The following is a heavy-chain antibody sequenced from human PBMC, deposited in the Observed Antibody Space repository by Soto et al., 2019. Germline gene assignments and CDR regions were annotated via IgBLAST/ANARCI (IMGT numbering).Heavy chain of an antibody. CDR3: ARRDTAMGMDFDY. V-gene: IGHV3-30-3*01. D-gene: IGHD5-18*01. J-gene: IGHJ4*02. CDR1: GFTFSSYA. Sequence: QVQLVDSGGGVVQPGRSLRLSCAASGFTFSSYAMHWVRQAPGKGLEWVAVISYDGSNKYYADSVKGRFTISRDNSKNTLYLQMNTLRAVDTAVYYCARRDTAMGMDFDYWGQGTLVTVSS. CDR2: ISYDGSNK.